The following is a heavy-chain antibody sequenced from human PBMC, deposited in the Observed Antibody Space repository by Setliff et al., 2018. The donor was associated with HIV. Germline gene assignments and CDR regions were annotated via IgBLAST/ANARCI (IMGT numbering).Heavy chain of an antibody. CDR2: ISHSGST. Sequence: NPSETLSLTCAVYGGPSSGYWSWVRQSPGKGLEWIGEISHSGSTNYNLSLKSRAAISADPSKKQFSLKLTSVTAADTGIYYGVASSSWSCRLNYWGQGTQVTVSS. V-gene: IGHV4-34*01. J-gene: IGHJ4*02. D-gene: IGHD6-13*01. CDR3: VASSSWSCRLNY. CDR1: GGPSSGY.